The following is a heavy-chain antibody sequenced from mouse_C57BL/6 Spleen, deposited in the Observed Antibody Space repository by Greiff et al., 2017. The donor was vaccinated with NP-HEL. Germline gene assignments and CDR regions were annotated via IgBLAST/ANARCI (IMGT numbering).Heavy chain of an antibody. D-gene: IGHD3-2*02. CDR1: GYTFTSYW. CDR3: ARQTAQATFYFDY. CDR2: INPSSGYT. Sequence: VQLQQSGAELAKPGASVKLSCKASGYTFTSYWMHWVKQRPGQGLEWIGYINPSSGYTKYNQKFKDKATLTADKSSSTAYMQLSSLTYEDSAVYYCARQTAQATFYFDYWGQSTTLTVSS. V-gene: IGHV1-7*01. J-gene: IGHJ2*01.